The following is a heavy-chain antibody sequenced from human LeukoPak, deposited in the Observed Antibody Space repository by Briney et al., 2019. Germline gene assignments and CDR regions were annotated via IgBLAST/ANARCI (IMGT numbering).Heavy chain of an antibody. J-gene: IGHJ4*02. Sequence: ASVKVSCKASGYTFTGYYIHWVRQAPGQGLEWMGWINPNSGGTNYAQKFQGRVTMTRDTSISTAYMELSRLRSDDTAVYYCAGSIAARPKSALDYWGQGTLVTVSS. CDR1: GYTFTGYY. CDR2: INPNSGGT. V-gene: IGHV1-2*02. CDR3: AGSIAARPKSALDY. D-gene: IGHD6-6*01.